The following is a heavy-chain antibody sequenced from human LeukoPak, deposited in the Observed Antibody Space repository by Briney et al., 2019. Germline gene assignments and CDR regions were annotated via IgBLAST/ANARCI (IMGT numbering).Heavy chain of an antibody. V-gene: IGHV6-1*01. J-gene: IGHJ5*02. CDR2: IYYRSKSKWYT. CDR3: ARVNVGSAIFEPNWFDP. D-gene: IGHD3-3*01. CDR1: GDSVSSNSAA. Sequence: SQTLSLTSAISGDSVSSNSAAWNWIRQSPSRGLEWLGRIYYRSKSKWYTEYAVSVESRITINPDTSKNQFSLQLNSVTPEDTAVYYCARVNVGSAIFEPNWFDPWGQGTLVTVSS.